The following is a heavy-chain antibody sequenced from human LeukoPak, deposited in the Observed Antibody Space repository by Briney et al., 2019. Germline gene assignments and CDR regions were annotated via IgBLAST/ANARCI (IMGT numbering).Heavy chain of an antibody. CDR1: GYTFTDYY. J-gene: IGHJ4*02. Sequence: ASVKVSCKASGYTFTDYYVHWVRQAPGQGLEWMGIMNPSSGSTSYAQKFQGRVTMTRDKSTSTVYMELRGLRFEDTAMYYCARDLNSYGYSYDSWGQGTLVTVSS. D-gene: IGHD5-18*01. V-gene: IGHV1-46*01. CDR3: ARDLNSYGYSYDS. CDR2: MNPSSGST.